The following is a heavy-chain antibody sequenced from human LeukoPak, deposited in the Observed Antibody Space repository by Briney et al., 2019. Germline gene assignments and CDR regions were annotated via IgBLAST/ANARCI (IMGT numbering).Heavy chain of an antibody. J-gene: IGHJ4*02. Sequence: GRSLRLSCAASGFTFSSYAIHWVRQAPGKGLQWVAVISHDGGNEYYADSVKGRFTVSRDNSKNTLYLQMNSLRAEDTAVYYCGGPAAMGWGQGALVTVSS. V-gene: IGHV3-30*04. CDR1: GFTFSSYA. D-gene: IGHD2-2*01. CDR3: GGPAAMG. CDR2: ISHDGGNE.